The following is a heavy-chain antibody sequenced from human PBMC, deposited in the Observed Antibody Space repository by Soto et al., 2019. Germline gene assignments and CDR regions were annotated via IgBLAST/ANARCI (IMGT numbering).Heavy chain of an antibody. CDR2: INGDDGRT. CDR3: ARDRAARVPGASFSFYFRMDV. V-gene: IGHV1-3*01. CDR1: GYTFRDYP. Sequence: ASVKVSCKASGYTFRDYPVHLVRQAPGQKLEWMGWINGDDGRTRYSQNFQGRVTFTRDTSAKTAYMEVGSLRFEDTAVYYCARDRAARVPGASFSFYFRMDVWGQGTTVTVSS. D-gene: IGHD3-9*01. J-gene: IGHJ6*02.